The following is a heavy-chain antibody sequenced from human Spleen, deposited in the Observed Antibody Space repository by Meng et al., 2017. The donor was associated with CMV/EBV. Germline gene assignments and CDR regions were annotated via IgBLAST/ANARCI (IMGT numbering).Heavy chain of an antibody. J-gene: IGHJ5*02. V-gene: IGHV3-33*06. Sequence: GGSLRLSCAASGAASGFPFSNSAMHWVRQAPGKGLQWVALIWYDGSNEYYADSVQGRFTISRDNSKNTLFLQMNSLRAGDTALYYCVKDDIALEYLYSPDSWGQGTLVTVSS. D-gene: IGHD3-3*01. CDR3: VKDDIALEYLYSPDS. CDR1: GFPFSNSA. CDR2: IWYDGSNE.